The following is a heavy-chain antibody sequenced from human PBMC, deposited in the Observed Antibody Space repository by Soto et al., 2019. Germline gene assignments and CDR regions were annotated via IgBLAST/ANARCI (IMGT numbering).Heavy chain of an antibody. D-gene: IGHD4-17*01. Sequence: QVPLQESGPGLLKPSETLSLPCSVSGGSVSNTPYYWSWIRQPPGKRLEWIGYVYYIGTTNYNPSINSRVNISVGQSTIQFSLRLSSVTTAATYLYYFARTTDVPNTLRSRYLLDYWGHVPLVNVSS. CDR1: GGSVSNTPYY. J-gene: IGHJ4*01. V-gene: IGHV4-61*01. CDR2: VYYIGTT. CDR3: ARTTDVPNTLRSRYLLDY.